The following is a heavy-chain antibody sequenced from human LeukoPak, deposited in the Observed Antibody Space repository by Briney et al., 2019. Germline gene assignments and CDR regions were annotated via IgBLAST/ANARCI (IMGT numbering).Heavy chain of an antibody. Sequence: SGGSLRLSCAASGFTFSSYAMSWVRQAPGKGLEWVSAISGSGGSTYYADSVKGRFTISRDNSKNTLYLQMNSLRAEDTAVYYCAKHGSGSYYLWIVSDWFDPWGRGTLVTVSS. CDR2: ISGSGGST. D-gene: IGHD3-10*01. J-gene: IGHJ5*02. V-gene: IGHV3-23*01. CDR1: GFTFSSYA. CDR3: AKHGSGSYYLWIVSDWFDP.